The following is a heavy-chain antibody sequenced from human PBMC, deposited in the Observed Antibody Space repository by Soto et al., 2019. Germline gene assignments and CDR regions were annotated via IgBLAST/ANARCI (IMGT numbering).Heavy chain of an antibody. V-gene: IGHV4-59*08. J-gene: IGHJ6*02. CDR1: GGSISSYY. D-gene: IGHD2-15*01. CDR2: IHYSGST. CDR3: ARRIVILAADSGMDV. Sequence: SETLSLTCTVSGGSISSYYWTWIRQPPGKRLEWIGYIHYSGSTNYSPSLKSRVTISVDTSKKQFSLKLSSVTAAETAVYYCARRIVILAADSGMDVWGQGTRVTFSS.